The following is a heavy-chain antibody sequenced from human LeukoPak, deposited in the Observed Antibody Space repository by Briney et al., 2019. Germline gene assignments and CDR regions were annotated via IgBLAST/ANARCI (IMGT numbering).Heavy chain of an antibody. CDR3: ATRLPPDY. Sequence: PSEALSLTCAVYGGSFSDYSWSWIRQPPGKGLEWIGEIDHSGSTNYNPSLKSRVTISVDTSKNQFSLRLGSVTAADTGVYYCATRLPPDYWGRGTLVTVSS. J-gene: IGHJ4*02. CDR1: GGSFSDYS. V-gene: IGHV4-34*06. D-gene: IGHD5-12*01. CDR2: IDHSGST.